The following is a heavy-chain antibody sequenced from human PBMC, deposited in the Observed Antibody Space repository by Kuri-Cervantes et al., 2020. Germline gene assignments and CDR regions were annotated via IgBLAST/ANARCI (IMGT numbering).Heavy chain of an antibody. V-gene: IGHV1-3*01. D-gene: IGHD1/OR15-1a*01. Sequence: ASVKVSCKASGYTFTSYAMHWVRQAPGQRLEWMGWINAGNGNTKYSQKFQGRVTITRDTSASTAYMELSSLRSEDTAVYYCAISGYEQNYYYYMDVWGKGTRSPSP. CDR2: INAGNGNT. CDR3: AISGYEQNYYYYMDV. CDR1: GYTFTSYA. J-gene: IGHJ6*03.